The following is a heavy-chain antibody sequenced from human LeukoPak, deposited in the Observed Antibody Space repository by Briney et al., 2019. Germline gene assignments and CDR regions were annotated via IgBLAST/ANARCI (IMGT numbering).Heavy chain of an antibody. D-gene: IGHD6-13*01. V-gene: IGHV4-59*08. CDR2: IYYSGST. CDR3: ARHEAAAGTGY. Sequence: SETLSLTCTVSGGSISSYYWSWIRQPPGKGLEWIGYIYYSGSTNYNPSLKSRVTISVDTSKNQFSLKLSSVAAADTAVYYCARHEAAAGTGYWGQGTLVTVSS. J-gene: IGHJ4*02. CDR1: GGSISSYY.